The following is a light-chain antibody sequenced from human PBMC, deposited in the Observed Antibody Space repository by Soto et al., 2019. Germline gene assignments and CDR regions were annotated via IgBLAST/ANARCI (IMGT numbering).Light chain of an antibody. Sequence: ENVLTQSPGTLSLSPGERATLSCRASQSVNSNYLTWYQQQPGQAPRLLMYETSTRGTGITDRFSGSGSGTDFTLTISRLEPEDFAVYFCQQFGTSPLSTFGQGTKVEMK. CDR2: ETS. V-gene: IGKV3-20*01. CDR3: QQFGTSPLST. J-gene: IGKJ1*01. CDR1: QSVNSNY.